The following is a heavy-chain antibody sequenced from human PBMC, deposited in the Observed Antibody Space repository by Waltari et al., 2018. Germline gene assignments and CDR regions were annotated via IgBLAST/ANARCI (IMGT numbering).Heavy chain of an antibody. CDR2: TYYSAST. D-gene: IGHD2-2*01. J-gene: IGHJ5*02. CDR3: ARHPGPRYCSRTSCPRWFDP. Sequence: QLQLQESGPGLVKPSETLSLTCTVSGGSISSSSYYWGWIRQPPGKGLEWIGRTYYSASTYYNPPRKSRVTISVDTSKNQFSLKLSSVTAADTAVYYCARHPGPRYCSRTSCPRWFDPWGQGTLVTVSS. CDR1: GGSISSSSYY. V-gene: IGHV4-39*01.